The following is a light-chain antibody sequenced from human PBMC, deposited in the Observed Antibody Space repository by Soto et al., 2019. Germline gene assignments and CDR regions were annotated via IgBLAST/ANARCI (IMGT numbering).Light chain of an antibody. Sequence: HSALTQPASVSGSPGQSITISCTGTSSDVGSYNLVSWYQQHPGKAPKLMIYEVSKRPSGVSNRFSGSKSGNTASLTISGLQAEDEADYYCCSYAGSSIVVFGGGTKLTVL. CDR2: EVS. V-gene: IGLV2-23*02. CDR1: SSDVGSYNL. CDR3: CSYAGSSIVV. J-gene: IGLJ2*01.